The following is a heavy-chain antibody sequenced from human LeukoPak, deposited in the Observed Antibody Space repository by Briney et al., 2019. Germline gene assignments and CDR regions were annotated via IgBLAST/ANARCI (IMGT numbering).Heavy chain of an antibody. J-gene: IGHJ5*02. D-gene: IGHD2-2*02. CDR2: ISAYNGNT. V-gene: IGHV1-18*01. CDR1: GYTFTSYG. CDR3: ARVKGYCSSTSCYTGWFDP. Sequence: ASVKVSCKASGYTFTSYGISWVRQAPGQGLEWMGWISAYNGNTNYAQKLQGRVTMTTDTSTSTAYMELRSLRSDDTAVYYCARVKGYCSSTSCYTGWFDPWGQGTLVTVSS.